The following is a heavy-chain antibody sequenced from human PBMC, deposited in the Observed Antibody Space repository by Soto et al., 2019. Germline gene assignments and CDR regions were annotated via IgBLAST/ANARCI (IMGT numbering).Heavy chain of an antibody. J-gene: IGHJ4*02. V-gene: IGHV3-30-3*01. D-gene: IGHD3-22*01. CDR3: ARDRRFHYYDSSGSHLY. Sequence: GGSLRLSCAASGFTFSSYAMHWVRQAPGKGLEWVAVISYDGSNKYYADSVKGRFTISRDNSKNTLYLQMNSLRAEDTAVYYCARDRRFHYYDSSGSHLYWGQGALVTVSS. CDR2: ISYDGSNK. CDR1: GFTFSSYA.